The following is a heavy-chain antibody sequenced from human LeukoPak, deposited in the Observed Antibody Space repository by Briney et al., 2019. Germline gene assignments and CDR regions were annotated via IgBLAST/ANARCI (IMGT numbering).Heavy chain of an antibody. D-gene: IGHD2-2*01. CDR2: INTSGNI. CDR3: ARGLSSSWYWFDT. CDR1: GGSISSESYY. V-gene: IGHV4-61*02. J-gene: IGHJ5*02. Sequence: SETLSLTCTVSGGSISSESYYWSWLRQPAGKGLEWIGRINTSGNINYNPSLKSRVTLSVETSNNQFSLKLSSLTAADTAVYYCARGLSSSWYWFDTWGQGTLVTVSS.